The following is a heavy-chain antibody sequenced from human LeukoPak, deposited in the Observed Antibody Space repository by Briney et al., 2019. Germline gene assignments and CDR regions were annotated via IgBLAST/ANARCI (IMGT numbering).Heavy chain of an antibody. D-gene: IGHD3-10*01. Sequence: GGSLRLSCAASGFTVSSYYMSWVRQAPGKGLEWVSVIYSGGSTYYADSVKGRSTISRDNSKNTLELQMDSLRAEDTAVYYCARYNYDSGRPLDYWGQGTLVTVSS. J-gene: IGHJ4*02. CDR1: GFTVSSYY. V-gene: IGHV3-53*01. CDR3: ARYNYDSGRPLDY. CDR2: IYSGGST.